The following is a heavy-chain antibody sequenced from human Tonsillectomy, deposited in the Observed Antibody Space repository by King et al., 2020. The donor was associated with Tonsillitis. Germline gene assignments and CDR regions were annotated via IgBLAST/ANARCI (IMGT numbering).Heavy chain of an antibody. CDR2: ISGRGDST. J-gene: IGHJ4*02. Sequence: VQLVESGGRLVQPGGSLRLSCAASGFTFSDYGMSWVRQAPGKGLEWVSAISGRGDSTYYADSVKGRFTISRDNSKNTLYLQMDSLRAEDTAVYYCASRHYDFRSPPGTGYFDYWGQGTLVTVSS. CDR1: GFTFSDYG. V-gene: IGHV3-23*04. D-gene: IGHD3-3*01. CDR3: ASRHYDFRSPPGTGYFDY.